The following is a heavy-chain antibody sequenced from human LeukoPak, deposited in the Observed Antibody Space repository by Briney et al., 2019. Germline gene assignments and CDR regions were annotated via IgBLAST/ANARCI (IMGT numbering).Heavy chain of an antibody. Sequence: GGSLRLSCAASGFTFSSYAMSWVRQAPGKGLEWVAVIWYDGSNKYYADSVKGRFTISRDNSKNTLYLQMNSLRAEDTAVYYCARDRRRYGSGSYTFDYWGQGTLVTVSS. V-gene: IGHV3-33*08. CDR2: IWYDGSNK. J-gene: IGHJ4*02. CDR3: ARDRRRYGSGSYTFDY. CDR1: GFTFSSYA. D-gene: IGHD3-10*01.